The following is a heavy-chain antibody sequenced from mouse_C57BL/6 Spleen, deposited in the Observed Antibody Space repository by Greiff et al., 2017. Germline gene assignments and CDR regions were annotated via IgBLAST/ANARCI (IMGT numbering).Heavy chain of an antibody. J-gene: IGHJ3*01. CDR3: ARGPYYSNYPAWLAY. CDR1: GFTFSDYG. D-gene: IGHD2-5*01. V-gene: IGHV5-17*01. Sequence: EVQLVESGGGLVKPGGSLKLSCAASGFTFSDYGMHWVRQAPEKGLEWVAYISSGSSTSYYADTVKGRFTISRDNAKNTLFLQMTSLRSEDTAMYCCARGPYYSNYPAWLAYWGQGTLVTVSA. CDR2: ISSGSSTS.